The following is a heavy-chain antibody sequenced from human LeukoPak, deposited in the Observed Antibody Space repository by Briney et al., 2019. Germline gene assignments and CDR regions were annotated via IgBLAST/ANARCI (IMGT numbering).Heavy chain of an antibody. J-gene: IGHJ4*02. CDR2: INRSGST. Sequence: SETLSLTCAVYGGSFSGYYWSWIRQPPGKGLEWIGEINRSGSTNYNPSLKSRVTISVDTSKNQFSLKLSSVTAADTAVYYCARRGRWLQFYYFDYWGQGTLVTVSS. CDR3: ARRGRWLQFYYFDY. D-gene: IGHD5-24*01. CDR1: GGSFSGYY. V-gene: IGHV4-34*01.